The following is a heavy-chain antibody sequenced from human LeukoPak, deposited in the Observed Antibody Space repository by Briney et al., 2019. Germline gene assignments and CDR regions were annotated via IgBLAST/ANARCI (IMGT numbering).Heavy chain of an antibody. J-gene: IGHJ4*02. V-gene: IGHV4-34*01. CDR3: ARYYRGGWYYLDY. Sequence: PSETLSLTCAVYGGSFSGYYWSWIRQPPGKGLEWIGEINHSGSTNYNPSLKSRVTISVDTSKNQFSLKLSSVTAADTAVYYCARYYRGGWYYLDYWGQGTPVTVSS. CDR1: GGSFSGYY. CDR2: INHSGST. D-gene: IGHD6-19*01.